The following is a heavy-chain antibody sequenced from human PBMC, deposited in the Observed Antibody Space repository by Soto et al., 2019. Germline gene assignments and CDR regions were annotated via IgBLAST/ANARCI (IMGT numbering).Heavy chain of an antibody. CDR2: ISAYNDNT. CDR1: GYTFTSYG. J-gene: IGHJ3*02. Sequence: ASVKVSCKASGYTFTSYGISWVRQAPGQGLEWMGWISAYNDNTNYAQKLQGRVTMTTDTSTSTAYMELRSLRSDDTAVYYCARVLLTRGYSYGYDAFDIWGQGTMVTVSS. CDR3: ARVLLTRGYSYGYDAFDI. D-gene: IGHD5-18*01. V-gene: IGHV1-18*01.